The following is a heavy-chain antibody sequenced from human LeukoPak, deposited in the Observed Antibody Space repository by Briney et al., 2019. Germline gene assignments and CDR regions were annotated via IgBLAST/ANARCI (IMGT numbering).Heavy chain of an antibody. Sequence: ASVKVSCKASGYTFTIYDINWVRQATGQGLEWMGWMNPHTGNTGYAQKFQGRVTMTRNTSITTAYMELSGLRSDDTAVYYCARGEVEDYWGQGTLVTVSS. CDR1: GYTFTIYD. CDR2: MNPHTGNT. CDR3: ARGEVEDY. V-gene: IGHV1-8*01. J-gene: IGHJ4*02.